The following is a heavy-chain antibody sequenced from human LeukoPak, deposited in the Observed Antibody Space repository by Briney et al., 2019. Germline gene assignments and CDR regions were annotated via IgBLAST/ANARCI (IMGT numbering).Heavy chain of an antibody. CDR2: INPNSGGT. D-gene: IGHD6-19*01. CDR1: RYTFTGYY. Sequence: ASVNVSCTASRYTFTGYYMHWGREAPGQGVEWMGWINPNSGGTNYAQKFQGRVTMTRDTSIRTAPIELSWPRSDETPRYYCARRPGYSSGWYRVDYWGQGTLVSVSS. CDR3: ARRPGYSSGWYRVDY. J-gene: IGHJ4*02. V-gene: IGHV1-2*02.